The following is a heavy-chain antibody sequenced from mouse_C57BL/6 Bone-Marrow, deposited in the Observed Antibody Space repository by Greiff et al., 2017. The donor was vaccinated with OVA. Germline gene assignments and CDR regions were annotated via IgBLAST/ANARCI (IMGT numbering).Heavy chain of an antibody. V-gene: IGHV2-2*01. CDR1: GFSLTSYG. J-gene: IGHJ3*01. D-gene: IGHD2-4*01. Sequence: VKLMESGPGLVQPSRSLSITCTVSGFSLTSYGVHWVRQSPGKGLEWLGVIWSGGSTDYNAAFISRLSISKDNSKSQVFFKMNSLQADDTAIYYCARKTHYYDSFAYWGQGTLVTVSA. CDR3: ARKTHYYDSFAY. CDR2: IWSGGST.